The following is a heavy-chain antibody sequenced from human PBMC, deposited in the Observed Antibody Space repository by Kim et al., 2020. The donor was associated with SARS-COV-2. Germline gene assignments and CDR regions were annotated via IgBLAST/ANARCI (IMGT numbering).Heavy chain of an antibody. V-gene: IGHV4-59*13. J-gene: IGHJ6*02. CDR1: GGSISSYY. Sequence: SETLSLTCTVSGGSISSYYWSWIRQPPGKGLEWIGYIYYSGSTNYNPSLKSRVTISVDTSKNQFSLKLSSVTAADTAMYYYARATVTTETYYYYYYGMDVWGQGTTVTVSS. D-gene: IGHD4-17*01. CDR3: ARATVTTETYYYYYYGMDV. CDR2: IYYSGST.